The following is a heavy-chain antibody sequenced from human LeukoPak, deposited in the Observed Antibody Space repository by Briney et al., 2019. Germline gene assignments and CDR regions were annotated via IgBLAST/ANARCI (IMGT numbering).Heavy chain of an antibody. D-gene: IGHD6-19*01. CDR3: ARGNGIAVAGQGYYFDY. Sequence: SETLSLTCAVYGGSFSGYYWSWIRQPPGKGLEWIGEINHSGSTNYNPSLKSRVTISVDTSKNQFSLKLSSVTAVDTAVYYCARGNGIAVAGQGYYFDYWGQGTLVTVSS. V-gene: IGHV4-34*01. CDR1: GGSFSGYY. CDR2: INHSGST. J-gene: IGHJ4*02.